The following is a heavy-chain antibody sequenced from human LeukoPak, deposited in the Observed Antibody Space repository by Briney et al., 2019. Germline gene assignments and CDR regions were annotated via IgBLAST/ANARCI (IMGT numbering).Heavy chain of an antibody. Sequence: SETLSLTCAVYGGSFSGYYWSWIRQPPGKGLEWIGEINHSGSTNYNPSLKSRVTISKDTSKNQFSLKLSSVTAADTAVYYCARSSGTGTFSYWGQGTLVTVSS. D-gene: IGHD6-25*01. J-gene: IGHJ4*02. CDR2: INHSGST. CDR1: GGSFSGYY. V-gene: IGHV4-34*01. CDR3: ARSSGTGTFSY.